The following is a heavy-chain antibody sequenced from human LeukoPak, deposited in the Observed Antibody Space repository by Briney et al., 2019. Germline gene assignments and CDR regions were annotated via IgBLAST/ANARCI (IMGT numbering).Heavy chain of an antibody. CDR3: ARDQAKFWSGYYDFDY. CDR1: GFTFSSYA. D-gene: IGHD3-3*01. J-gene: IGHJ4*02. Sequence: GGSLRLSCAASGFTFSSYAMHWVRQASGKGLEWVAVISYDGSNNYYADSVKGRFTMSRDNSKNTLYLQMNSLRAEDTALYYCARDQAKFWSGYYDFDYWGQGTLVTVSS. V-gene: IGHV3-30*04. CDR2: ISYDGSNN.